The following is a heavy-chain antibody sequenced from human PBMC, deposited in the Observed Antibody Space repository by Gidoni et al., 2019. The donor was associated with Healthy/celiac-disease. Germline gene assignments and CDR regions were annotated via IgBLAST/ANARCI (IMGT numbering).Heavy chain of an antibody. D-gene: IGHD6-19*01. V-gene: IGHV3-7*01. CDR3: ARVYSSGNEYYFDY. J-gene: IGHJ4*02. CDR1: GFPFSSYW. CDR2: IKQDGSEK. Sequence: EVQLVESGGGLVQPGGSLRLSCAASGFPFSSYWMSWVRQAPGKGLGWVANIKQDGSEKYYVDSVKGRFTISRDNAKNSLYLQMNSLRAEDTAVYYCARVYSSGNEYYFDYWGQGTLVTVSS.